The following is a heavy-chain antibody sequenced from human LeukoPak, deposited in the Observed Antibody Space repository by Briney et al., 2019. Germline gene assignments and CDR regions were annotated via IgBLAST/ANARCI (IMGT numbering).Heavy chain of an antibody. CDR2: IWYDGSNK. Sequence: GRSLTLPCAATGFTFSNYGMHWLRQAPGKGLEGVALIWYDGSNKYYADSVKGRFTISRDNSKNTLYLQMNSVRAEDTAVYSCAKGTGHYYYYMDVWGKGTTVTVSS. J-gene: IGHJ6*03. CDR3: AKGTGHYYYYMDV. V-gene: IGHV3-33*06. CDR1: GFTFSNYG. D-gene: IGHD1-14*01.